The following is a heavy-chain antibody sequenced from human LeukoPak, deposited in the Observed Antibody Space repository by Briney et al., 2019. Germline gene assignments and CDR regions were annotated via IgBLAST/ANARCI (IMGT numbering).Heavy chain of an antibody. V-gene: IGHV4-31*03. J-gene: IGHJ6*03. CDR3: ARVATVTSNIYYYYYMDV. CDR2: IYYSGST. D-gene: IGHD4-11*01. Sequence: SQTLSLTCTVSSGSISSGGYYWSWIRQHPGKGLEWIGYIYYSGSTYYNPSLKSRVTISVDTSKNQFSLKLSSVTAADTAVYYCARVATVTSNIYYYYYMDVWGKGTTVTVSS. CDR1: SGSISSGGYY.